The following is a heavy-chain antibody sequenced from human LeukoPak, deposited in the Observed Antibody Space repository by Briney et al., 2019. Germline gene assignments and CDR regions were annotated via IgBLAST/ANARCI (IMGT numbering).Heavy chain of an antibody. J-gene: IGHJ4*02. CDR2: INGYGAST. V-gene: IGHV3-23*01. CDR1: GFTFGTTA. CDR3: ARDIGAIFDS. Sequence: GGALRLSCAASGFTFGTTAMSWVRQAPGKGLEWVSTINGYGASTYHADSVKGRFTFSRDNSKNTLYLQMNRLTAEDTAVYYCARDIGAIFDSWGQGTLVTVSS. D-gene: IGHD5-12*01.